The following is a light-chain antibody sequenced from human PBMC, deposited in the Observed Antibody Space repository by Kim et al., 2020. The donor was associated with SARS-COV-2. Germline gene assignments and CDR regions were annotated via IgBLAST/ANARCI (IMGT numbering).Light chain of an antibody. CDR1: QSVTSNY. CDR3: QQYGSSPYT. CDR2: GAS. V-gene: IGKV3-20*01. Sequence: EIVLTQSPGTLSLSPGERATLSCRASQSVTSNYLAWYQQEPGQAPRLLIYGASSRATGIPDRFSGSGSGTDFTLTISRLEPEDSAVFYCQQYGSSPYTFGQGTKLEI. J-gene: IGKJ2*01.